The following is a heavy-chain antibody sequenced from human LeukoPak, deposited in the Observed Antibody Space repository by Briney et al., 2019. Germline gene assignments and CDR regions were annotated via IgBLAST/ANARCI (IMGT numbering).Heavy chain of an antibody. V-gene: IGHV1-18*01. D-gene: IGHD1-1*01. CDR2: ISAYNGNT. Sequence: ASVKVSCKASGYTFTSYGISWVRQAPGQGLEWMGWISAYNGNTNYAQKLQGRVTMTRNTSISTAYMELSSLRSEDTAVYYCARGRWWLTGTTLYYYYYMDVWGKGTTVTISS. J-gene: IGHJ6*03. CDR1: GYTFTSYG. CDR3: ARGRWWLTGTTLYYYYYMDV.